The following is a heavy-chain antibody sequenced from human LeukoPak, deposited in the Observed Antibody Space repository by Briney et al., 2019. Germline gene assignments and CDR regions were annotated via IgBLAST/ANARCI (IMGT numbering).Heavy chain of an antibody. Sequence: NPSETLSLTCAVSCDSIISGYYWGWIRQPPGKGPEWIGSVFHTGSSYYIPSLKSRVTISVDTSKNQFSLEVSSVTAADTAIYYCARGISTTGHDYWGPGTLVTVSS. CDR3: ARGISTTGHDY. CDR2: VFHTGSS. J-gene: IGHJ4*02. V-gene: IGHV4-38-2*01. CDR1: CDSIISGYY. D-gene: IGHD4-11*01.